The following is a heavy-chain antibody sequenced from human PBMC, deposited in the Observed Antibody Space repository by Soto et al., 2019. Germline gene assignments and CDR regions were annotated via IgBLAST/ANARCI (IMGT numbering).Heavy chain of an antibody. CDR2: IYPGDSDT. D-gene: IGHD5-12*01. Sequence: GESLKISCKASGYTFTNYWIEWVRQLPGKGLEWMGIIYPGDSDTTYSPSFQGQVTLSADKSISIAYLHWSSLKASDTAMYYCARRGLDYYYAMDVWGQGTTVTVSS. V-gene: IGHV5-51*01. CDR3: ARRGLDYYYAMDV. CDR1: GYTFTNYW. J-gene: IGHJ6*02.